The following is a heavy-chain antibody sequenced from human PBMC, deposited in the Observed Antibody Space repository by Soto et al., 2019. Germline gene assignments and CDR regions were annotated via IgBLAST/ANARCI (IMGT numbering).Heavy chain of an antibody. CDR1: GFTFTNSA. V-gene: IGHV1-58*01. CDR2: IVVGSGNT. D-gene: IGHD3-3*01. CDR3: AAGWLRFGEWFTQTYYGMDV. Sequence: SVKVSCKASGFTFTNSAVQWVRQARGQRLEWIGWIVVGSGNTNYAQKFQERVTITRDMSTSTAYMELSSLRSEDTAVYYCAAGWLRFGEWFTQTYYGMDVWGQGNTVNVS. J-gene: IGHJ6*02.